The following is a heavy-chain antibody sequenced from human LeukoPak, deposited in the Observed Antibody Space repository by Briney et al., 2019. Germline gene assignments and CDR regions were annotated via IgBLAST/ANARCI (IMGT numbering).Heavy chain of an antibody. CDR2: IYTRGST. V-gene: IGHV4-4*07. D-gene: IGHD3-22*01. Sequence: SETLSLTCTVSGGSISSYYWSWIRQPAGKGLEWIGRIYTRGSTDYNPSLTSRVTMSVDTSKNQFSLTLSSVTAADTAVYYCAGEGHYYDSSGYYYGGEDYWGQGTLVTVSS. J-gene: IGHJ4*02. CDR3: AGEGHYYDSSGYYYGGEDY. CDR1: GGSISSYY.